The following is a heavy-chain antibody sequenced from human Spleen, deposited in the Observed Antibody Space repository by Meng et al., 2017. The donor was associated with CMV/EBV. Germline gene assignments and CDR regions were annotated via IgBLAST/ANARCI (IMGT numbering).Heavy chain of an antibody. J-gene: IGHJ4*02. D-gene: IGHD1-14*01. Sequence: QGRVQESGPVLLNTSQTLSLTCTVSGGSMSSGDYFWNWIRQPPGKGLEWIGYIYYSGNTYYNPSLKSRVTISIDTSKNQFSLKLSSVTAADTAVYYCARSGRFDYWGQGTLVTVSS. CDR2: IYYSGNT. V-gene: IGHV4-30-4*01. CDR3: ARSGRFDY. CDR1: GGSMSSGDYF.